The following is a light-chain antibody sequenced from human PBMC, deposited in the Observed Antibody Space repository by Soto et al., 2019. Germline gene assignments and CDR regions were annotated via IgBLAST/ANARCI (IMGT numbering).Light chain of an antibody. Sequence: EIVITQSPATLSVSPGARATLSCRATQSVSSNLAWYQQKPGQAPRLLIYGASTRATGVPARFSGGGSGTEFTLTISSLQSEDFAVYYCQQYNNWPVLLTFGGGTKV. J-gene: IGKJ4*01. CDR1: QSVSSN. CDR3: QQYNNWPVLLT. V-gene: IGKV3-15*01. CDR2: GAS.